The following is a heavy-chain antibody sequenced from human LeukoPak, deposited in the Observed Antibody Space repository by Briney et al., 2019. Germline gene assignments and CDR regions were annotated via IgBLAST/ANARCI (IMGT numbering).Heavy chain of an antibody. V-gene: IGHV4-34*01. CDR1: GGSFSGYY. CDR3: ARGSTVAIYYYYYGMDV. J-gene: IGHJ6*01. Sequence: TSETLSLTCAVYGGSFSGYYWIWIPHPQGQELEWNSELNHGGSTNYNTSLKSRVTISGDTSKNQFSLKLSSVTAADTAVYYCARGSTVAIYYYYYGMDVWGEGTTVTVSS. D-gene: IGHD4-23*01. CDR2: LNHGGST.